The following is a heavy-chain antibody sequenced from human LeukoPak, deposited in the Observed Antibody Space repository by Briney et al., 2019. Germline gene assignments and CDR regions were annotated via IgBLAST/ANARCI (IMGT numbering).Heavy chain of an antibody. V-gene: IGHV4-39*07. CDR1: GGSISSSSYY. CDR3: ARDGGAAATIMDWFDP. J-gene: IGHJ5*02. CDR2: IYYSGST. D-gene: IGHD6-13*01. Sequence: SETLSLTCTVSGGSISSSSYYWGWIRQPPGKGLEWIGSIYYSGSTYYNPSLKSRVTISVDTSKNQFSLKLSSVTAADTAVYYCARDGGAAATIMDWFDPWGQGTLVTVSS.